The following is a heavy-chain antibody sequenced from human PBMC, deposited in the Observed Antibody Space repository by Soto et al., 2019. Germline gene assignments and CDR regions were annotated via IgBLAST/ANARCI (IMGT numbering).Heavy chain of an antibody. V-gene: IGHV4-39*01. D-gene: IGHD6-6*01. CDR2: IYHTGTT. CDR1: GDSISSSTYY. CDR3: ARPYFSSSSMFDY. Sequence: TLSLTCTFSGDSISSSTYYWGWIRQPPGKGLEWIGCIYHTGTTYYNPSLKSRVTISVDTSKNQFSLKLSSVTAADTAVYYCARPYFSSSSMFDYWGQGTLVTVSS. J-gene: IGHJ4*02.